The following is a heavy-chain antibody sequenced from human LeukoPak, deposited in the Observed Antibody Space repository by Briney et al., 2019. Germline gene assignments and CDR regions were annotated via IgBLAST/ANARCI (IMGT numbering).Heavy chain of an antibody. CDR3: ARDSGDIVVVINGYFDY. J-gene: IGHJ4*02. Sequence: SETLSLTCTISGGSIGGDHWSWIRQAPGEGLEWIGYISYTGSTSYNPSLRSRVTISLNTPENQFSLRLTSVTAADTAVYYCARDSGDIVVVINGYFDYWGQGTLVTVSS. D-gene: IGHD2-15*01. CDR1: GGSIGGDH. CDR2: ISYTGST. V-gene: IGHV4-59*12.